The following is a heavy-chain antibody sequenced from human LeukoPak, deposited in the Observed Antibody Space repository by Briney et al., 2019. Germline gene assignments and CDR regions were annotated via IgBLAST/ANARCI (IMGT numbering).Heavy chain of an antibody. J-gene: IGHJ6*02. D-gene: IGHD1-14*01. Sequence: PSETLSLTCTVSGGSISSYYWSWIRQPAWKGLEWIGRIYTSGSTNYNPSLKSRVNMSVDTSKHQFSLKLSSVTAAHRAVYYCASDSSDHLSYYYGMDVWGQGTTVTVSS. V-gene: IGHV4-4*07. CDR1: GGSISSYY. CDR3: ASDSSDHLSYYYGMDV. CDR2: IYTSGST.